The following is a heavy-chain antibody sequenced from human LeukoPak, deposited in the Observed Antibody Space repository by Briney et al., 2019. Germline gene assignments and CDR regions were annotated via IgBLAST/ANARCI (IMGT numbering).Heavy chain of an antibody. V-gene: IGHV1-18*01. D-gene: IGHD3-3*01. Sequence: ASVKVSCKASGYTFTSYGISWVRQAPGQGLEWMGWISAYNGNTNYAQKLQGRVTMTTDTSTSTAYMELRSLRSDDTAVYYCARSITIFGVDENWFDPWGQGTLVTVSS. CDR1: GYTFTSYG. CDR2: ISAYNGNT. CDR3: ARSITIFGVDENWFDP. J-gene: IGHJ5*02.